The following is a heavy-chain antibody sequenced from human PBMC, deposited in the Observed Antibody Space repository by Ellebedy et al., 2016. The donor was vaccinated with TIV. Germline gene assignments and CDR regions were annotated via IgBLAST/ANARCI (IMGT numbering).Heavy chain of an antibody. V-gene: IGHV4-34*01. Sequence: SETLSLTXAVYGGSFSGYYWSWIRQPPGKGLEWIGEINHSGSTNYNPSLKSRVTISVDTSKNQFSLKLSSVTAADTAVYYCARGGGSFYGMDVWGQGTTVTVSS. J-gene: IGHJ6*02. CDR1: GGSFSGYY. D-gene: IGHD2-15*01. CDR2: INHSGST. CDR3: ARGGGSFYGMDV.